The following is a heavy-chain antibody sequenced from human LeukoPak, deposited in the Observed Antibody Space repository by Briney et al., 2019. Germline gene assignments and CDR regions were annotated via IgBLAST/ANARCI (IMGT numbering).Heavy chain of an antibody. V-gene: IGHV1-46*01. D-gene: IGHD2-2*01. CDR2: INPSGGNT. CDR3: AREEGIVVVPAALDY. CDR1: GYTFTSYY. Sequence: ASVKVSCKASGYTFTSYYMHWVRQAPGQGLEWMGIINPSGGNTSYAQKFQGRVTMTRDMSTSTVYMELSSLRSEDTAVYYCAREEGIVVVPAALDYWGQGTLVTVSS. J-gene: IGHJ4*02.